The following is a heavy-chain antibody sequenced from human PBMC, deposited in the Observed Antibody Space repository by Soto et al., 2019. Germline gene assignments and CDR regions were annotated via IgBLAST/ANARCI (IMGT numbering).Heavy chain of an antibody. J-gene: IGHJ3*02. Sequence: ASVKVSCKASGGTFSSYAISWVRQAPGQGLEWMGGIIPIFGTANYAQKFQGRVTITADESTSTAYMELSSLRSEDTAVYYCARRENAHGGFYAFDIWGHGTMVTVSS. V-gene: IGHV1-69*13. D-gene: IGHD3-3*01. CDR3: ARRENAHGGFYAFDI. CDR1: GGTFSSYA. CDR2: IIPIFGTA.